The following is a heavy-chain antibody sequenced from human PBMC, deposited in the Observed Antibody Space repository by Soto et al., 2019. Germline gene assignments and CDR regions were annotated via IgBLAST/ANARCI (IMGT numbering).Heavy chain of an antibody. CDR2: ISGSSSST. J-gene: IGHJ3*02. CDR3: AKEYIVTTIADAFDI. CDR1: GFTFNSCA. Sequence: EVQLLESGGGLVQPGGSLRLSCAASGFTFNSCAMTWVRQAPGKGLEWVSTISGSSSSTFYADSVKGRFTPSRDNSKNMLYLQMDGLRAEDTAVYYCAKEYIVTTIADAFDIWGQGTMVTVSS. D-gene: IGHD5-12*01. V-gene: IGHV3-23*01.